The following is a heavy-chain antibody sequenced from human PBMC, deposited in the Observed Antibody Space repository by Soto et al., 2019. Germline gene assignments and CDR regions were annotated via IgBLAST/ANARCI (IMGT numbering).Heavy chain of an antibody. J-gene: IGHJ4*02. CDR3: ARRYGSCFDY. CDR2: IYYSGCT. V-gene: IGHV4-59*08. CDR1: GGSISSYY. Sequence: QVQLQESGPGLVKPSETLSLTCTVSGGSISSYYWSWIRQPPGKGLEWIGYIYYSGCTNYNPPLKSHVAISVDTSESQFSLKLSSLTAADTAVYYCARRYGSCFDYWGQGTLVTVSS. D-gene: IGHD5-18*01.